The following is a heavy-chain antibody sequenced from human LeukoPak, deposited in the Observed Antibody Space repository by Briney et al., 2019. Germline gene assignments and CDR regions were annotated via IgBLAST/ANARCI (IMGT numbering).Heavy chain of an antibody. Sequence: ASVKVSCKASGYTFTGYYLHWVRQAPGQGLEWMGWISPNNGNTLYAQKFQGRVTMTRDTSISTAYMEVTSLRSDDTAVYYCARDSLGPTDYWGQGVLVSVSS. J-gene: IGHJ4*02. CDR1: GYTFTGYY. CDR2: ISPNNGNT. CDR3: ARDSLGPTDY. V-gene: IGHV1-2*02.